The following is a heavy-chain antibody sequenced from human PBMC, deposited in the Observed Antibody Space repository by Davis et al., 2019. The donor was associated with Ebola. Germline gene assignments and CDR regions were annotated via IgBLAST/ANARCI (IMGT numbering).Heavy chain of an antibody. CDR2: INHSGST. CDR1: GGSFSGYY. Sequence: MPSETLSLTCAVYGGSFSGYYWSWIRQLPGKGLEWIGEINHSGSTNYNPSLKSRVTISVDTSKNQFSLKLSSVTAADTAVYYCARDFYYGMDVWGQGTTVTVSS. CDR3: ARDFYYGMDV. J-gene: IGHJ6*02. V-gene: IGHV4-34*01.